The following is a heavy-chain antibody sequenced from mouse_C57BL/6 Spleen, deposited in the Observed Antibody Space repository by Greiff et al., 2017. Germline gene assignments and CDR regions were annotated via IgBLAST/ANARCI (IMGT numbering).Heavy chain of an antibody. D-gene: IGHD2-4*01. J-gene: IGHJ2*01. V-gene: IGHV1-82*01. CDR2: IYPGDGDT. CDR3: AREGGLRHFDY. Sequence: VQVVESGPELVKPGASVKISCKASGYAFSSSWMNWVKQRPGKGLEWIGRIYPGDGDTNYNGKFKGKATLTADKSSSTAYMQLSSLTSEDSAVYFCAREGGLRHFDYWGQGTTLTVSS. CDR1: GYAFSSSW.